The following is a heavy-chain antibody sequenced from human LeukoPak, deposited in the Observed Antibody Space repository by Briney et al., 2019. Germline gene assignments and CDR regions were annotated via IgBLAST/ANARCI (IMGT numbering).Heavy chain of an antibody. CDR3: TRDQTPYY. V-gene: IGHV3-49*04. CDR2: IRSKVYGGTP. J-gene: IGHJ4*02. CDR1: GFTFGDYA. Sequence: GGSLRLACTASGFTFGDYAMTWVRQAPGKGLEWVGFIRSKVYGGTPEYAASVKGRFTISRDDSKGIAYLQMNSLKTEDTAVYYCTRDQTPYYWGQGTLVTVSS.